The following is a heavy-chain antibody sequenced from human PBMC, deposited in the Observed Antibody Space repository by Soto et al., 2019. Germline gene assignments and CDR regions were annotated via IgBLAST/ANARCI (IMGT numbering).Heavy chain of an antibody. CDR3: AGGPEDGHSGSDSEN. CDR1: GGSFSGHY. D-gene: IGHD5-12*01. V-gene: IGHV4-34*01. CDR2: INHSGRT. J-gene: IGHJ1*01. Sequence: SETRSLTGAVYGGSFSGHYWSWIRQHPGKGLEWIGEINHSGRTNYNPSLKSRVTISVDTSKNQFSLKLSSVTAADTTVYYCAGGPEDGHSGSDSENWYQGTIVAGSA.